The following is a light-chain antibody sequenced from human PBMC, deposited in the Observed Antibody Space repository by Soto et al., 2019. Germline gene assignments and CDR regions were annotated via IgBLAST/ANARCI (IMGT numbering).Light chain of an antibody. J-gene: IGKJ1*01. V-gene: IGKV3-15*01. CDR2: GAS. Sequence: ERVMTQTPATLSVSPGERSTLPCMASQSVSSNLAWYKQKPGQXPRXXIYGASTRATGIPARFSGSGSGTELTLNISSLQSEDVEVYYCQQYNNWPRTFGQGTKVDIK. CDR3: QQYNNWPRT. CDR1: QSVSSN.